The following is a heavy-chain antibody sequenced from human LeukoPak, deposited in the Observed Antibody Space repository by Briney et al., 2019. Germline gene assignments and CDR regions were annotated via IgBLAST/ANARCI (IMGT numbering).Heavy chain of an antibody. V-gene: IGHV1-24*01. CDR2: FDPEDGET. Sequence: PSEKVFCRFSGYTLTELSMHCVPQAPGKGREWMGGFDPEDGETIYAQKFQGRVTMTEDTYTDTDYMELSSVRSEETAVYYCATVALYGGSLPFDYWGQGTLVTVSS. CDR3: ATVALYGGSLPFDY. J-gene: IGHJ4*02. D-gene: IGHD1-26*01. CDR1: GYTLTELS.